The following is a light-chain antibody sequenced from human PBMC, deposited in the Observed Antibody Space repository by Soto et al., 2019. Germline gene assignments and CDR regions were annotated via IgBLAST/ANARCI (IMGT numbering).Light chain of an antibody. Sequence: DIQMTQSPSSVSASVGDRVTITCRASQGITRRLAWYQQRPGKAPRLLIYATSTLQSGVPSRFSGSGSGTDFTLTISSLQPDDSATYYCQQADSFPYTFGQGTKVEIK. V-gene: IGKV1-12*01. CDR3: QQADSFPYT. CDR2: ATS. CDR1: QGITRR. J-gene: IGKJ2*01.